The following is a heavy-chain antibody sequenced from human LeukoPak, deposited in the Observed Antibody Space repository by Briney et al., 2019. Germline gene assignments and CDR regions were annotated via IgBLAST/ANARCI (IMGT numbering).Heavy chain of an antibody. CDR2: ISAYNGNT. V-gene: IGHV1-18*01. CDR3: ARVMITHFDY. CDR1: GYTFTIYG. J-gene: IGHJ4*02. D-gene: IGHD1-14*01. Sequence: ASVTVSCTASGYTFTIYGISWVRQAPGQGLEWMGWISAYNGNTNYAQKLQGRVTMTTDTSTSTAYMELRSLRSDDTAVYYCARVMITHFDYWGQGTLVTVSS.